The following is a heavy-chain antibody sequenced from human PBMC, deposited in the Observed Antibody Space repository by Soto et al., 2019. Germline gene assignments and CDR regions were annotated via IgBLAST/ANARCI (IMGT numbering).Heavy chain of an antibody. D-gene: IGHD3-10*01. J-gene: IGHJ6*02. Sequence: GGSLRLSCAGSGFTFSDHYMDWVRQAPGKGLEWVGRIKNKANNYITEDAASVKGRFSISRDDSKNSVYLQMNSLQIEDTAVYYCGTVKLVRAPKGSRSMDGWGQGTTVTVSS. CDR3: GTVKLVRAPKGSRSMDG. CDR1: GFTFSDHY. V-gene: IGHV3-72*01. CDR2: IKNKANNYIT.